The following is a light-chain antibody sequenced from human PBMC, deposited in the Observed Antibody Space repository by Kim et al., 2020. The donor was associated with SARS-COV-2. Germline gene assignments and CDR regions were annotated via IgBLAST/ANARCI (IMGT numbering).Light chain of an antibody. V-gene: IGKV1-39*01. Sequence: SVGDRVTITCRASQSIGNYLNWYQHKPGKAPKRLIHAASSLQSDVPSRFSGSGSGTDFTLTISGLQPEDFTTYFCQQSYSTPQITFGPGTRLEIK. J-gene: IGKJ5*01. CDR3: QQSYSTPQIT. CDR2: AAS. CDR1: QSIGNY.